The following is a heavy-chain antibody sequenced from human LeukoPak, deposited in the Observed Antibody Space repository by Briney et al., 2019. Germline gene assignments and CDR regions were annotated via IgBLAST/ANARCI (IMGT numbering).Heavy chain of an antibody. CDR3: ARGRTTGEFDY. CDR1: GGTFSSHA. J-gene: IGHJ4*02. D-gene: IGHD4-11*01. CDR2: INPIFHTP. Sequence: SVKVPCKASGGTFSSHAISWVRQAPGQGLEWMGGINPIFHTPTYAKKFQGRLTITKDESMSTASMDLSSLISDDKAVYYCARGRTTGEFDYWGQGTLVTVSS. V-gene: IGHV1-69*05.